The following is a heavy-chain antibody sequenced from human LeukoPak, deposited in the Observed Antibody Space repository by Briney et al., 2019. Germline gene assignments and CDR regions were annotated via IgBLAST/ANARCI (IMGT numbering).Heavy chain of an antibody. Sequence: GGSLRLSCEATGFSFPGYSFNWVRQAPGKGLDWVSYISTSDSIVYYAHSVKGRFTISRDNDRNLVYLQMDSLRAEDTAVYYCAKAQFAIAAAGGIDYWGQGTLVTVSS. CDR2: ISTSDSIV. V-gene: IGHV3-48*01. CDR3: AKAQFAIAAAGGIDY. J-gene: IGHJ4*02. CDR1: GFSFPGYS. D-gene: IGHD6-13*01.